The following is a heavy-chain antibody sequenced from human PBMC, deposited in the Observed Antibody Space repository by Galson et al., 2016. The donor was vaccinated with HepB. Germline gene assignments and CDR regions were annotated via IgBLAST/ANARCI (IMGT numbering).Heavy chain of an antibody. Sequence: SLRLSCAASGFTSSRHWVHWVRQAPGKGLVWVSRINSDGSNTNYADSVKGRFTISRDNAKNTLYLQMNSLRAEDTAVYYCAREVVRGTDAFDIWGQGTMVTVSS. CDR1: GFTSSRHW. J-gene: IGHJ3*02. CDR3: AREVVRGTDAFDI. CDR2: INSDGSNT. D-gene: IGHD3-10*01. V-gene: IGHV3-74*01.